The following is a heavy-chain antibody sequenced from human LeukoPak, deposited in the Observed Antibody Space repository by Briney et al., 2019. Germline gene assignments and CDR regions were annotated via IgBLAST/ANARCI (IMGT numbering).Heavy chain of an antibody. D-gene: IGHD3-10*01. CDR2: IYTSGST. V-gene: IGHV4-4*07. CDR1: GGSISSYY. J-gene: IGHJ5*02. CDR3: ATYITTVAGRFDP. Sequence: SETLSLTCTVSGGSISSYYWSWIRQPAGKGLEWIGRIYTSGSTNYNPSLKSRVTMSVDTSKNQFSLKLSSVTAPTTAVYYCATYITTVAGRFDPWGQGTLVTVSS.